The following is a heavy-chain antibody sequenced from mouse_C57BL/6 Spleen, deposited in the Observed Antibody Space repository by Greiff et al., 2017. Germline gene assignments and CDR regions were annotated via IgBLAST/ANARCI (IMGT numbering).Heavy chain of an antibody. Sequence: EVHLVESGGGLVQPGGSMKFSCVASGFTFSNYWMNWVRQSPEKGLEWVAQIRLKSDNYATNYAESVKGRFTITRDDSKSSVYLQMNNLRAEDTGIDYCTEVNYYGSRYFDYWGQGTTLTVSS. CDR1: GFTFSNYW. D-gene: IGHD1-1*01. J-gene: IGHJ2*01. V-gene: IGHV6-3*01. CDR2: IRLKSDNYAT. CDR3: TEVNYYGSRYFDY.